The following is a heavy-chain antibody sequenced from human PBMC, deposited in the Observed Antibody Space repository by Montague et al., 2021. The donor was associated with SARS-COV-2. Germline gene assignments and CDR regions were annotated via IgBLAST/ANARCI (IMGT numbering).Heavy chain of an antibody. CDR2: ISGSGGST. V-gene: IGHV3-23*01. D-gene: IGHD2-15*01. CDR1: GFTFSSYA. J-gene: IGHJ5*02. CDR3: AKDRIVVVVAALFDP. Sequence: SLRLSCAASGFTFSSYAMSWVRQAPGKGLEWVSAISGSGGSTCYADSVKGRFTISRDNSKNTLYLQMNSLRAEDTAVYYCAKDRIVVVVAALFDPWGQGALVTVSS.